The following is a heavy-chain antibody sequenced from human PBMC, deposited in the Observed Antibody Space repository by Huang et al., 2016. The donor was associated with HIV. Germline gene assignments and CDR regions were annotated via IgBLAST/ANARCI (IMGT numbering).Heavy chain of an antibody. D-gene: IGHD3-22*01. V-gene: IGHV4-34*02. CDR3: ARRYNSRRDY. CDR2: INQSGNT. J-gene: IGHJ4*02. CDR1: GGSFSGYY. Sequence: QVQLEQWGAGLLQASETLSLTCAVYGGSFSGYYWNWLRQAPGKGLEWVGEINQSGNTNYNPSLKSRVNMSVDTSKSKFSLYLTSLSAADTGTYFCARRYNSRRDYWGRGTLVTVHS.